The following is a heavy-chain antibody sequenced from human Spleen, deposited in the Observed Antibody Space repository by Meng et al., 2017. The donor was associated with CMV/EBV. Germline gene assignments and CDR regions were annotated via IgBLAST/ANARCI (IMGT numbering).Heavy chain of an antibody. D-gene: IGHD3-22*01. V-gene: IGHV3-11*04. CDR2: ISSSGSTI. CDR1: GFTFTNAW. CDR3: ASFYDSSGYYYVGWDY. Sequence: GESLKISCAASGFTFTNAWMSWVRQAPGKGLEWVSYISSSGSTIYYADSVKGRFTISRDNAKNSLYLQMNSLRAEDTAVYYCASFYDSSGYYYVGWDYWGQGTLVTVSS. J-gene: IGHJ4*02.